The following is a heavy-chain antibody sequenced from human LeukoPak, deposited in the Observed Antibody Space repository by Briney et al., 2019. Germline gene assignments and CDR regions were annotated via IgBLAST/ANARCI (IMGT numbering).Heavy chain of an antibody. CDR1: GYTFTNYD. Sequence: ASVKVSCKASGYTFTNYDISWVRQAPGQGLEWMGWITAYNGNTNYAQKLQGRVTMTTDTSTSTAYMELSSLRSEDTAVYYCARAQMYYDFWSGYYTYYGMDVWGQGTTVTVSS. CDR2: ITAYNGNT. CDR3: ARAQMYYDFWSGYYTYYGMDV. V-gene: IGHV1-18*01. D-gene: IGHD3-3*01. J-gene: IGHJ6*02.